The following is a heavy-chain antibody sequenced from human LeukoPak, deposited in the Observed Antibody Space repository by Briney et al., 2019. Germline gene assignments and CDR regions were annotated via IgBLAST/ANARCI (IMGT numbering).Heavy chain of an antibody. Sequence: KSSEALSLTCTVSGGSINSYYWSWIRHPPGKGLEWIGSIYYSGSTDYNPSLNSRVTISVDTSKNQFSLKLSSVTAADTAVYYCARSSEVYWYFDLWGRGTLVTVSS. CDR1: GGSINSYY. J-gene: IGHJ2*01. CDR2: IYYSGST. CDR3: ARSSEVYWYFDL. V-gene: IGHV4-59*01.